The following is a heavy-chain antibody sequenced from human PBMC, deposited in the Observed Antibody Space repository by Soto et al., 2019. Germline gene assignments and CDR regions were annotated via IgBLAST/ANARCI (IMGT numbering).Heavy chain of an antibody. CDR3: AGAITYYYYYTHV. CDR2: IYHTGST. D-gene: IGHD3-10*01. V-gene: IGHV4-59*01. CDR1: GGSISSYY. Sequence: QVQLQESGPGLVNPSETLSLTCTVSGGSISSYYWSWIRQPPGKGLEWIGYIYHTGSTNSNPSLKSRVTISVDTSKNQFSLKLSSVTAADTAVYYCAGAITYYYYYTHVWRKGTAVTVSS. J-gene: IGHJ6*03.